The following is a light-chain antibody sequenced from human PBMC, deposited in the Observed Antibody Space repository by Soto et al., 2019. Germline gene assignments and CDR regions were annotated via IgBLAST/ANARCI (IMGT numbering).Light chain of an antibody. Sequence: QSALTQPASVSGSPGQSITISCTGTTTDVGANNYVSWYQRHPAKAPKILIYEATNRPSGVSHRFSGSKSGNTASLTISGLQAEDEDDYFCIYYTLTGALVFGGGTKLTVL. V-gene: IGLV2-14*01. CDR2: EAT. CDR3: IYYTLTGALV. CDR1: TTDVGANNY. J-gene: IGLJ2*01.